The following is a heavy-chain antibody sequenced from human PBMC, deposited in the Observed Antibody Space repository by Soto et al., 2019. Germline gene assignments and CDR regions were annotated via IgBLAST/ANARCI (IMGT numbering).Heavy chain of an antibody. CDR1: GGSISSYY. V-gene: IGHV4-59*01. Sequence: ASETLSLTCTVSGGSISSYYWSWIRQPPGKGLEWIGYIYYSGSTNYNPSLKSRVTISVDTSKNQFSLKLSSVTAADTAVYFFFRGNDPPKWYALWGQGTLV. J-gene: IGHJ4*02. D-gene: IGHD3-3*01. CDR2: IYYSGST. CDR3: FRGNDPPKWYAL.